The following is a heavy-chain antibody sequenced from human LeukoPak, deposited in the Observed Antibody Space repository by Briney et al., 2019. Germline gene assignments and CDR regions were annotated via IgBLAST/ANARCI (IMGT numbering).Heavy chain of an antibody. CDR1: GGSISSYY. D-gene: IGHD3-3*01. CDR3: AREPPYYDFWGGSFDY. J-gene: IGHJ4*02. Sequence: SETLSLTCTVSGGSISSYYWSWIRQPPGKGLEWIGYIYYSGSTNYNPSLKSRVTISVDTSKNQFSLKLSSVTAADTAVYYCAREPPYYDFWGGSFDYWGRGTLVTVSS. CDR2: IYYSGST. V-gene: IGHV4-59*01.